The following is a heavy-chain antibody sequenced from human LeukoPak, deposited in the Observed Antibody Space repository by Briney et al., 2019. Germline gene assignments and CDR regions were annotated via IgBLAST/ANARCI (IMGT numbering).Heavy chain of an antibody. CDR3: ARSGGPGTYHQLRYNWFDP. CDR1: GFTLSDYH. J-gene: IGHJ5*02. CDR2: ITTISHYI. V-gene: IGHV3-21*01. D-gene: IGHD3-10*01. Sequence: GGSLRLSCAASGFTLSDYHMNWVRQAPGKGLEWLSSITTISHYIYYAGAVRGRFTISRDNARNSLYLQMNSLRGEDTAVYYCARSGGPGTYHQLRYNWFDPWGQGTLVTVSS.